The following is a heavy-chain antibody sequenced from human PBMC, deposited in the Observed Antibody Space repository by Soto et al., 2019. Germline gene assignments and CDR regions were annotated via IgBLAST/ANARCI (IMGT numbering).Heavy chain of an antibody. Sequence: SGPTLVNPTQTLTLTCTFSGFSLSTSGMCVSWIRQPPGKALEWLALIDWDDDKYYSTSLKTRLTISKDTSKNQVVLTMTNMDPVDTATYYCARILGYCSGGSCYYDAFDIWGQGTMVTV. J-gene: IGHJ3*02. CDR2: IDWDDDK. CDR3: ARILGYCSGGSCYYDAFDI. V-gene: IGHV2-70*01. D-gene: IGHD2-15*01. CDR1: GFSLSTSGMC.